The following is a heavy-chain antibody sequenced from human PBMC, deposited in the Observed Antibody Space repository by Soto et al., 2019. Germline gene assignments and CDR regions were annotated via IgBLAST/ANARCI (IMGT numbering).Heavy chain of an antibody. CDR3: ARLRVAGTYYYDMDV. D-gene: IGHD6-19*01. V-gene: IGHV1-46*01. J-gene: IGHJ6*02. CDR1: GYTFTSYY. CDR2: INPSGGST. Sequence: QVQLVQSGAEVKKPGATVKVSCKASGYTFTSYYMHWVRQAPGQGLEWMGIINPSGGSTSYAQKFQGRITMTSDTSTSTVYMDLSSLRSEDTAVYYCARLRVAGTYYYDMDVWGQGTTVTVSS.